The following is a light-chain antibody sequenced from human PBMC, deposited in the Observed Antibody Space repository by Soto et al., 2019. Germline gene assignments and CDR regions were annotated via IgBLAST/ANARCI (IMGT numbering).Light chain of an antibody. CDR1: SSDVGNDNF. CDR2: EVS. Sequence: QSVLTQPASVSGSPGQSITISCTGTSSDVGNDNFVSWYQHHPGKAPKLIIYEVSYRPSGVSHRFSGSKSGNTASLTISGLQSEDEDDYYCSSYTTINTLCLVFGNGTKVTAL. V-gene: IGLV2-14*01. J-gene: IGLJ1*01. CDR3: SSYTTINTLCLV.